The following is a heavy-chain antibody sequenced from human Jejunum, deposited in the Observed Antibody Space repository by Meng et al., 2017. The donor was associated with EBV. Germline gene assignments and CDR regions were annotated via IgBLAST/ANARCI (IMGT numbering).Heavy chain of an antibody. J-gene: IGHJ4*02. Sequence: QWELQESGPGLVKPSGTLSLTCGVPGDSIISTDTWWSWVRQPPGKGLEWIGEIFHAGNTNYNPSLKSQVTMSVDTSKNQFSLNLSSVTAADSAVYYCARGSHYTWDVWGQGTLVTVSS. CDR3: ARGSHYTWDV. CDR1: GDSIISTDTW. CDR2: IFHAGNT. D-gene: IGHD3-16*01. V-gene: IGHV4-4*02.